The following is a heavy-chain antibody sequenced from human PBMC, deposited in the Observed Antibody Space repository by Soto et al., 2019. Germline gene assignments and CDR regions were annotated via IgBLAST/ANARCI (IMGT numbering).Heavy chain of an antibody. CDR1: GYTFTSYD. V-gene: IGHV1-8*02. CDR2: MTPNSGDT. CDR3: ARNLYNTGSFDH. D-gene: IGHD1-20*01. Sequence: QAQLVQSGAEVKKPGASVKVSCKASGYTFTSYDINWVRQAPGQGLEWVGWMTPNSGDTGYAQTFQGRVTLTRDTSRSTAYMELSSLTSEDTAVYYCARNLYNTGSFDHWGQGTLVTVSS. J-gene: IGHJ4*02.